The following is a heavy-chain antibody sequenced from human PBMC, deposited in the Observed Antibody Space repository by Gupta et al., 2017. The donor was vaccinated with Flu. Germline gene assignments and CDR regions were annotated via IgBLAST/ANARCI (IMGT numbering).Heavy chain of an antibody. V-gene: IGHV3-48*02. J-gene: IGHJ4*02. CDR2: ISSSGRTI. D-gene: IGHD2-15*01. Sequence: EVQLVESGGDLVQPGGSLRLSCSASGFSFSSYSMSWVRQAPGKGLEWVSYISSSGRTIYEGDSVKGRFTISRDNAKSSLLLQMNNLRDEDTAVYYCAREDCSGGTCYFVFDNWGQGTLVTVSS. CDR1: GFSFSSYS. CDR3: AREDCSGGTCYFVFDN.